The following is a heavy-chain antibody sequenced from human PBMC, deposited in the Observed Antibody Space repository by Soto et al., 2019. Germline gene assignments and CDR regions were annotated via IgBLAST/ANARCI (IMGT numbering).Heavy chain of an antibody. D-gene: IGHD3-3*01. CDR1: GGSITSYY. J-gene: IGHJ5*02. CDR3: ARGVTVFGLVSRFWFDP. V-gene: IGHV4-4*08. Sequence: SETLSLTCSVSGGSITSYYWSWIRQPPGKGLEWIGHIYNSGITYYNPSLKSRVVISIDTSRNQFSLRLNSLTAADRAVYFCARGVTVFGLVSRFWFDPWGQGTVVTVSS. CDR2: IYNSGIT.